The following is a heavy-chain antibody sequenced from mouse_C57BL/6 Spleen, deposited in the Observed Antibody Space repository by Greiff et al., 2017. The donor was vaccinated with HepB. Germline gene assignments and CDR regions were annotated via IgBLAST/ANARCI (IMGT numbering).Heavy chain of an antibody. CDR1: GFNIKDDY. D-gene: IGHD1-1*01. CDR3: TTGYGSSYSWFAY. CDR2: IDPENGDT. J-gene: IGHJ3*01. Sequence: VQLQQSGAELVRPGASVKLSCTASGFNIKDDYMDWVKQRPEQGLEWIGWIDPENGDTEYASKFQGKATITADNSSNTAYLQLSSLTSEDTAVYYCTTGYGSSYSWFAYWGQGTLVTVSA. V-gene: IGHV14-4*01.